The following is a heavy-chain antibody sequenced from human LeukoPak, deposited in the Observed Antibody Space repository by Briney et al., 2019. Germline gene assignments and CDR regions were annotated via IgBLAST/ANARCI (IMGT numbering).Heavy chain of an antibody. CDR2: FSSGSSYI. D-gene: IGHD5-12*01. CDR1: GFTFSSYS. Sequence: TGGSLRLSCAAPGFTFSSYSMNWVRQAPGKGLEWVSSFSSGSSYIYYADSVKGRFTLSRENAKNTWYLQMNSLRAEDTAVYYCARDPYSGFDKRVYYCDYWGQGTLVSVCS. V-gene: IGHV3-21*06. CDR3: ARDPYSGFDKRVYYCDY. J-gene: IGHJ4*02.